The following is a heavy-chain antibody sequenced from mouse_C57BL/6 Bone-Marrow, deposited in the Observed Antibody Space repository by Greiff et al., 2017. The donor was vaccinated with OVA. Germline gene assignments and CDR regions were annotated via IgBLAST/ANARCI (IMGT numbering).Heavy chain of an antibody. J-gene: IGHJ3*01. Sequence: VQRVESGPGLVAPSQSLSITCTVSGFSLTSYAISWVRQPPGQGLEWLGVIWTGGGTTYNSALKSSLSISKDNSKSQVILKMNSLQTDDTARYYSARSAYYSNFWFAYWGQGTLVTVSA. D-gene: IGHD2-5*01. V-gene: IGHV2-9-1*01. CDR3: ARSAYYSNFWFAY. CDR2: IWTGGGT. CDR1: GFSLTSYA.